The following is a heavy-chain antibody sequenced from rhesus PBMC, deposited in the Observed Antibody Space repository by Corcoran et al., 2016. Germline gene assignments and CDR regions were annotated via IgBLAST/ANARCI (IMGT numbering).Heavy chain of an antibody. J-gene: IGHJ5-2*02. CDR3: AKDLVWNALDV. CDR1: GFTFSANW. CDR2: ISNDGNSI. Sequence: EVQLAESGGGWVQPGGSMRLSCAASGFTFSANWMNWVRQVPGKGLDWFSRISNDGNSINYADSVKGRFTISRENAKNSLYLQMNGLRPEDTAVYYCAKDLVWNALDVWGRGVLVTVSS. V-gene: IGHV3-119*01. D-gene: IGHD2-39*01.